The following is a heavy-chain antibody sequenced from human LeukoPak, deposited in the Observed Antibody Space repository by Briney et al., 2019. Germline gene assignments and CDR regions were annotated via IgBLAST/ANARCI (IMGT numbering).Heavy chain of an antibody. CDR1: GFTVSSNY. D-gene: IGHD2-8*01. J-gene: IGHJ3*02. CDR3: TTDPRLIWPDAFDI. CDR2: IKSKTDSGTT. Sequence: GGSLRLSCAASGFTVSSNYMSWVRQAPGKGLEWVGRIKSKTDSGTTDYAAPVKGRFTISRDDSKNTLYLQMNSLKTEDTAVYYCTTDPRLIWPDAFDIWGQGTMVTVSS. V-gene: IGHV3-15*01.